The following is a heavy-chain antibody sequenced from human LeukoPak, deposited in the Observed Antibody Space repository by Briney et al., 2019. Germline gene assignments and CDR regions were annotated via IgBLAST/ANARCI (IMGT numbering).Heavy chain of an antibody. CDR2: ISSSGSYI. Sequence: GGSLRLSCAAYGFTFSDYYMTSIRQAPGEGLEWVSYISSSGSYINYADSVKGRFTISRNNATNSLYLQMNSLRAEDTAVYYCARDGGYCSGGNCYSEDWGQGTLVTVSS. CDR1: GFTFSDYY. J-gene: IGHJ4*02. V-gene: IGHV3-11*06. D-gene: IGHD2-15*01. CDR3: ARDGGYCSGGNCYSED.